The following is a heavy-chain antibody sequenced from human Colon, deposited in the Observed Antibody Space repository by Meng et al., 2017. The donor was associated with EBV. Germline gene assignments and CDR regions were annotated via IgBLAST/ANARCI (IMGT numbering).Heavy chain of an antibody. Sequence: QVQLHDSGPDLVKPSQTLSLTCTVSGGSVSSGGYYWTWIRQHPGKGLEWFGHIYYSGSTFYNPSLKRRVIISIDTSKNQFSLNLRSVTAADTAVYYCARVSSGWDYFDYWGQGTLVTVSS. J-gene: IGHJ4*02. D-gene: IGHD6-19*01. CDR2: IYYSGST. CDR3: ARVSSGWDYFDY. CDR1: GGSVSSGGYY. V-gene: IGHV4-31*03.